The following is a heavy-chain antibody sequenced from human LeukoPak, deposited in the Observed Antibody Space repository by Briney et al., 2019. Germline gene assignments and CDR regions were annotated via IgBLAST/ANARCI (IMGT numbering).Heavy chain of an antibody. CDR3: ARDYGDTAPFDY. Sequence: RGGSLRLSCAASGFTFSSSAMNWVRQAQGKGLEWVSYISSSGSTIYYADSVKGRFTISRDNAKNSLYLQMNSLRAEDTAVYYCARDYGDTAPFDYWGQGTLVTVSS. D-gene: IGHD5-18*01. CDR1: GFTFSSSA. CDR2: ISSSGSTI. J-gene: IGHJ4*02. V-gene: IGHV3-48*03.